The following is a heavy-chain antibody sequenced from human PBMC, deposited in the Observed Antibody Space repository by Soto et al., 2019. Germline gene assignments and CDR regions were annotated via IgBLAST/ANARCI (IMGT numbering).Heavy chain of an antibody. CDR2: IIPIFGTA. CDR1: GGTLSSYA. J-gene: IGHJ4*02. CDR3: ARDSSRSPHAY. Sequence: SVKVSCKASGGTLSSYAISWVRQAPGQGLEWMGGIIPIFGTANYAQKFQGRVTITADESTSTAYMELSSLGSDDTAVYYCARDSSRSPHAYSARGSPVPGSS. V-gene: IGHV1-69*13. D-gene: IGHD6-13*01.